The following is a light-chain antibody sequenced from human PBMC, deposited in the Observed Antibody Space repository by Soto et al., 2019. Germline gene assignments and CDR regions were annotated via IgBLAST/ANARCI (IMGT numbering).Light chain of an antibody. V-gene: IGKV1-27*01. CDR2: AAS. CDR3: QKYNNAQNT. CDR1: QDISND. J-gene: IGKJ3*01. Sequence: DIQMTQSPSSLSASVGDRVTITCRASQDISNDLAWYQQKPGKVPKLLIFAASTLQSGVPSRFSSSGSGTDFTLTISSVQPEDVATYYGQKYNNAQNTFGPGTKLDIK.